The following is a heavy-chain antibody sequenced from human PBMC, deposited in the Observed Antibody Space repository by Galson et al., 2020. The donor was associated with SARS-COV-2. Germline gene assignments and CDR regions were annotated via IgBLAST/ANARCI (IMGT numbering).Heavy chain of an antibody. CDR2: ISYDGSNQ. D-gene: IGHD3-9*01. V-gene: IGHV3-30*04. CDR1: GFTFSTYA. J-gene: IGHJ4*02. CDR3: ARDYDVMTGYFRGLFDF. Sequence: GGSLRLSCAASGFTFSTYAIHWVRQAPGKGLEWVAVISYDGSNQYYSDSVKGRFTISRDNSKNTLYLQMNSRRPEDTAVYYCARDYDVMTGYFRGLFDFWGQGTLVTVSS.